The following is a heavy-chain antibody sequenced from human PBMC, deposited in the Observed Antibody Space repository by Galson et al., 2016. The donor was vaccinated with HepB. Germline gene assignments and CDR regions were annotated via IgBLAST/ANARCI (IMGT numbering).Heavy chain of an antibody. V-gene: IGHV3-11*04. D-gene: IGHD6-13*01. Sequence: SLRLSCAASGFGLSGYHMSWIRQAPGKGLQWISYISGSGSVIYYADSVRGRFTISRDNSKNTLYLQMNSLRAEDTAVYYSAKGSSWNYYYYGMDVWGKGTTVTVSS. J-gene: IGHJ6*04. CDR1: GFGLSGYH. CDR2: ISGSGSVI. CDR3: AKGSSWNYYYYGMDV.